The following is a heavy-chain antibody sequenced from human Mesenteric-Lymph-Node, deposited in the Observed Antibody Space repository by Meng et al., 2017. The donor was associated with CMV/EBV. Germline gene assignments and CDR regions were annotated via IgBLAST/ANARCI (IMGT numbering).Heavy chain of an antibody. CDR1: GFTFSSYA. CDR2: FSGSGDST. CDR3: AKTYSYGSGSYRAPLGY. V-gene: IGHV3-23*01. Sequence: GESLKISCAASGFTFSSYAMSWVRQAPGKGLEWVSGFSGSGDSTFYADSVKGRFTISRDNSKNTLYLQMNSLRAEDTAVYYCAKTYSYGSGSYRAPLGYWGQGTLVTVSS. J-gene: IGHJ4*02. D-gene: IGHD3-10*01.